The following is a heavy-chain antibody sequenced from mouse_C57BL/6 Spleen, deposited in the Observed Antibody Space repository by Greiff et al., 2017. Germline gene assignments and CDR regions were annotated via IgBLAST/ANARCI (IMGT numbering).Heavy chain of an antibody. CDR1: GFNIKNTY. CDR3: ARPYGSSARYYAMDD. V-gene: IGHV14-3*01. D-gene: IGHD1-1*01. CDR2: IDPANGNT. J-gene: IGHJ4*01. Sequence: EVQLVESVAALVRPGASVKLSCTASGFNIKNTYMHWVKQSPAQGLEWICRIDPANGNTKYAQQFQGRATITADTSSNTAYLQLSSLASEDTSIYYCARPYGSSARYYAMDDWGQGTTVTVSA.